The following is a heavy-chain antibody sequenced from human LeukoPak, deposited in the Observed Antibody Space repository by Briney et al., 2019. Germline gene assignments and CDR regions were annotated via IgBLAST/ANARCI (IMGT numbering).Heavy chain of an antibody. J-gene: IGHJ4*02. CDR2: IYYSGST. CDR1: VGSFSGYY. CDR3: ARGDTSSWYDYFDY. Sequence: SETLSLTCAVYVGSFSGYYWSWIRQPPGKGLEWIGYIYYSGSTYYNPSLKSRVTISVDTSKNQFSLKLSSVTAADTAVYYCARGDTSSWYDYFDYWGQGTLVTVSS. D-gene: IGHD6-13*01. V-gene: IGHV4-34*09.